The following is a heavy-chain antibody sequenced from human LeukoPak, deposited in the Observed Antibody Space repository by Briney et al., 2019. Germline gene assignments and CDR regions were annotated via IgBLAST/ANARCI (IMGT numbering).Heavy chain of an antibody. CDR1: GFTFSDYY. CDR3: ARLLFYDDYGNWFDP. J-gene: IGHJ5*02. V-gene: IGHV3-11*01. Sequence: GGSLRLSCAASGFTFSDYYMSWIRQAPGKGLEWVSYISSSGSTIYYADSVKGRFTISGDNAKNSLYLQMNSLRAEDTAVYYCARLLFYDDYGNWFDPWGQGTLVTVSS. D-gene: IGHD4-17*01. CDR2: ISSSGSTI.